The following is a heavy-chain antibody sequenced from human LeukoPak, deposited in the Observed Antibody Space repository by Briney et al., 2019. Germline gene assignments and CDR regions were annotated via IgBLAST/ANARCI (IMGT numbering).Heavy chain of an antibody. CDR3: ARVSLYYYYYMDV. Sequence: SETLSLTCAVHGGSFSGYYWNWIRQPPGKGLEWIGEINHSGSTNCNPSLKSRVTISVDTSKNQFSLKLSSVTAADTAVYYCARVSLYYYYYMDVWGKGTTVTVSS. CDR2: INHSGST. V-gene: IGHV4-34*01. CDR1: GGSFSGYY. J-gene: IGHJ6*03.